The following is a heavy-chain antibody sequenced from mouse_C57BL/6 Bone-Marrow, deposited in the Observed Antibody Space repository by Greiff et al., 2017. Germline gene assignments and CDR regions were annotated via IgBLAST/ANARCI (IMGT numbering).Heavy chain of an antibody. D-gene: IGHD2-4*01. J-gene: IGHJ1*03. CDR2: INPGSGGT. Sequence: QVQLKQSGAELVRPGTSVKVSCKASGYAFTNYLIEWVKQRPGQGLEWIGLINPGSGGTNYNEKFKGKATLTADKSSSTAYMQLSSLTSEDSAVYFCARVRLRYWYFDVWGTGTTVTVSS. V-gene: IGHV1-54*01. CDR1: GYAFTNYL. CDR3: ARVRLRYWYFDV.